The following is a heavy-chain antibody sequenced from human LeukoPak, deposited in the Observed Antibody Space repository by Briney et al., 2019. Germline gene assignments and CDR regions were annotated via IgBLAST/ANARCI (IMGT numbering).Heavy chain of an antibody. D-gene: IGHD3-16*01. CDR1: GLTLSGQW. V-gene: IGHV3-7*01. CDR2: IKHDGSEK. J-gene: IGHJ4*02. Sequence: GGTLRLSCAASGLTLSGQWMNWVRHAPAQGLEWVANIKHDGSEKYYVDSVKGRFTISRDDAKNSLSLQMNSVRAEDTAVYYCAYTNNLKYWGQGTLVTVSS. CDR3: AYTNNLKY.